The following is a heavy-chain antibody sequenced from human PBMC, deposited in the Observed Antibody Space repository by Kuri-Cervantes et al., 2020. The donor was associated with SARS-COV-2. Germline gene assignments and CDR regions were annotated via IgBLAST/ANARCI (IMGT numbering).Heavy chain of an antibody. Sequence: SETLSLTCSVSGGSISSYYWSWIRQPPGKGLEWIGYISYSGSTNCNPSLKSRFTMSVETSKNEFSLRLSSVTAADTAVYYCARDLPGLYYAMDVWGQGTTVTVSS. CDR1: GGSISSYY. J-gene: IGHJ6*02. CDR2: ISYSGST. D-gene: IGHD2-2*01. V-gene: IGHV4-59*12. CDR3: ARDLPGLYYAMDV.